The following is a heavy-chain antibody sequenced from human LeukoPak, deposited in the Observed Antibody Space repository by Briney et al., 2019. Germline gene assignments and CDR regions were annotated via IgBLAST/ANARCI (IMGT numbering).Heavy chain of an antibody. D-gene: IGHD4-11*01. CDR2: IRHDGRNK. CDR3: AKWADMTTNWFDP. Sequence: GGSLRLSCAASGFTFTSYGMHWVRQAPGKGLEWVAFIRHDGRNKYYVDSVKGRFTISRDNSKNTLYLQMNSLRAEDTAVYYCAKWADMTTNWFDPWGQGTLVTVSS. J-gene: IGHJ5*02. CDR1: GFTFTSYG. V-gene: IGHV3-30*02.